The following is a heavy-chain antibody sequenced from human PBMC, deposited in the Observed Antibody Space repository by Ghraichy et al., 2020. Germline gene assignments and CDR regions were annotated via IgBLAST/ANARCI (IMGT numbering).Heavy chain of an antibody. Sequence: GGSLRFSCAASGLSVSNNYMSWVRQAPGKGLEWVSVMYIGGSTYYADSVKGRFTISRDSSKNTLNLQMNSLRAEDTAVYYCARGGYGMDVWGQGTTVTVSS. CDR2: MYIGGST. J-gene: IGHJ6*02. V-gene: IGHV3-53*01. CDR1: GLSVSNNY. CDR3: ARGGYGMDV.